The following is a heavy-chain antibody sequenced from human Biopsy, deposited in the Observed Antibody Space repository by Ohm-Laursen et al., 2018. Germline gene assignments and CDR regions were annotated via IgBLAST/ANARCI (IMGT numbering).Heavy chain of an antibody. CDR1: GYAFTSYE. CDR3: ARADPPLFYYGSGSSNWFDP. CDR2: MNTDSGNT. D-gene: IGHD3-10*01. Sequence: GASVKVSRKASGYAFTSYEIKWGRQGTGQGLEWMGWMNTDSGNTGYAQNFQGRVTMTRNTSISTAYMELSSLKSEDTAVYFCARADPPLFYYGSGSSNWFDPWGQGTLVTVSS. V-gene: IGHV1-8*01. J-gene: IGHJ5*02.